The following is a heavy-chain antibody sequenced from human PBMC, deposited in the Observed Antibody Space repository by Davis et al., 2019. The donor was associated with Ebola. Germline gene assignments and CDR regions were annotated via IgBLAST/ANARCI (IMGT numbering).Heavy chain of an antibody. D-gene: IGHD3-22*01. Sequence: PSETLSLTCTVSGGSISSGGHYWQWIRQHPGKGLEWIGYIYYNGNTYYSPSLKTRAIISVDTSKNQFSLNLRSVTAADTAVYYCATSYYDHIAYSDYWGPGTLVTVSS. CDR3: ATSYYDHIAYSDY. CDR2: IYYNGNT. J-gene: IGHJ4*02. CDR1: GGSISSGGHY. V-gene: IGHV4-31*03.